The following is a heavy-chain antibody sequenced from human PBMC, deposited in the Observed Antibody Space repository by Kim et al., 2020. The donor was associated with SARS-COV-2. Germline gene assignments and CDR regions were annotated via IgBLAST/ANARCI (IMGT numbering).Heavy chain of an antibody. V-gene: IGHV3-74*01. CDR1: GFTFSSYW. Sequence: GGSLRLSCAASGFTFSSYWMHWVRQAPGKGLVWVSRINSDGSSICYADSVKGRFSISRDNAKNTMYLQMNSLRAEDTAVYYCARRYYFGSSGYSGFVVWGQGTLVTVSS. CDR3: ARRYYFGSSGYSGFVV. D-gene: IGHD3-22*01. J-gene: IGHJ4*02. CDR2: INSDGSSI.